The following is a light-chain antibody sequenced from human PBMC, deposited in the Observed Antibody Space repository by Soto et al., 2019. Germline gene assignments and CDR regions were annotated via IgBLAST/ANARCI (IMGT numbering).Light chain of an antibody. CDR1: SSDIGASNF. J-gene: IGLJ1*01. CDR2: EVT. V-gene: IGLV2-8*01. Sequence: QSVLTQPPSAPGSPGQSVTISCTGTSSDIGASNFVSWYQQHPGKAPKLVIYEVTKRPSGVPDRFSGSKFGNTASLTISGLQAEDEADYYCSSYTSSSTLYVFGTGTKVTVL. CDR3: SSYTSSSTLYV.